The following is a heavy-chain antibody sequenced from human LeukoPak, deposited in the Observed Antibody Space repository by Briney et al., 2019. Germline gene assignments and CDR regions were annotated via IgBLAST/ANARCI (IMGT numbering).Heavy chain of an antibody. J-gene: IGHJ5*02. V-gene: IGHV4-39*07. CDR3: ARDFFGYCSGDSCSTVENWFDP. CDR1: GGSISSSSYY. D-gene: IGHD2-15*01. CDR2: IYYSGST. Sequence: SETLSLTCTVSGGSISSSSYYWGWIRQPPGKGLEWIGSIYYSGSTYYNPSLKSRVTISVDTSKNQFSLKLTSVTAADTAVYYCARDFFGYCSGDSCSTVENWFDPWGQGTLVTVSS.